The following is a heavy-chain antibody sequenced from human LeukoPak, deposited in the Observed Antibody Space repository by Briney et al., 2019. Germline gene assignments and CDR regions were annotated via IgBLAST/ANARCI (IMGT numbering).Heavy chain of an antibody. D-gene: IGHD6-19*01. CDR1: GVSISSTSYY. J-gene: IGHJ3*02. V-gene: IGHV4-39*07. CDR2: IYYSGRT. Sequence: PSETLSLTCTVSGVSISSTSYYWAWIRQPPGKGLEWIGSIYYSGRTYYNPSLNSRVTTSVDTSKNQFSLKLISVTAADTAVYYCARDADYSSGIGAFDIWGQGTMVTVSS. CDR3: ARDADYSSGIGAFDI.